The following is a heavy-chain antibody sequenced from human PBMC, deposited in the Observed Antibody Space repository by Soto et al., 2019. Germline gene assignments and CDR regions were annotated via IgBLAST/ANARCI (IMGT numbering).Heavy chain of an antibody. J-gene: IGHJ4*02. D-gene: IGHD6-19*01. CDR3: ARDALPGIAVAGKCDY. Sequence: QVQLVESGGGVVQPGRSLRLSCAASGFTFSSYAMHWVRQAPGKGLEWVAVISYDGSNKYYADSVKGRFTISRDNSKNTMYLQMNSLRAEDTDVYYWARDALPGIAVAGKCDYWGQGTLVTVSS. V-gene: IGHV3-30-3*01. CDR1: GFTFSSYA. CDR2: ISYDGSNK.